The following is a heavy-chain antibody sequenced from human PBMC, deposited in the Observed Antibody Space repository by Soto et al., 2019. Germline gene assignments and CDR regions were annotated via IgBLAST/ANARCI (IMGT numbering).Heavy chain of an antibody. D-gene: IGHD2-2*03. CDR2: IHYNGNT. J-gene: IGHJ6*02. V-gene: IGHV4-59*08. CDR1: GDSISAYS. Sequence: SETLSLTCTVSGDSISAYSWSWVRQPPGKGLEWIGNIHYNGNTKYNPSLKSRVSMSVDTSKNQFSLRLISVTAADTAVYYCARLNGYCVSTNCHGYYGMDVWGQGTTVT. CDR3: ARLNGYCVSTNCHGYYGMDV.